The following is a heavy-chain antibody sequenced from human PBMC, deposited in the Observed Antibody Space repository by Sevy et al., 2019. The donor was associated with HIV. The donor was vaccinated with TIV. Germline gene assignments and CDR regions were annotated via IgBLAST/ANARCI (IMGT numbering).Heavy chain of an antibody. D-gene: IGHD1-26*01. CDR2: ISYDGSNK. J-gene: IGHJ3*02. CDR1: GFTFSSYA. Sequence: GGSLRLSCAASGFTFSSYAMHWVRQAPGKGLEWVAVISYDGSNKYYADSVKGRFTISRDNSKNTLYLQMNSLRAEDAAVYYCGGDFGGATGGAFDIWGQGTMVTVSS. V-gene: IGHV3-30-3*01. CDR3: GGDFGGATGGAFDI.